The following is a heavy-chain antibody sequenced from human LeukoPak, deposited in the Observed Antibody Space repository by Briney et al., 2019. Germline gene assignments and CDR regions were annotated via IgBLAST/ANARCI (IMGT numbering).Heavy chain of an antibody. D-gene: IGHD1-14*01. J-gene: IGHJ1*01. CDR3: ARDRNFQH. V-gene: IGHV3-21*01. CDR1: GFNFSNYR. Sequence: GGSLRLSCVASGFNFSNYRMNWVRQAPGKGLEWVSSISSSSSYIYYADSVKGRFTISRDNAKNSLYLQMNSLRAEDTAVYYCARDRNFQHWGQGTLVTVSS. CDR2: ISSSSSYI.